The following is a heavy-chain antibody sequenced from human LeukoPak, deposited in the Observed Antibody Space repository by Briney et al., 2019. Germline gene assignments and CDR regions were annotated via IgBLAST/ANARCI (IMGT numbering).Heavy chain of an antibody. D-gene: IGHD5-18*01. Sequence: GGSLRLSCAASGFAFSSYALRWVRQAPGKGLEWVAVISYDGTNKYYADSVKGRFTISRDNSKNTLYLQMHGLRVEETAIYYCARPPVDTSDLPEPGYFQHWGQGTLVSVSS. V-gene: IGHV3-30*14. CDR2: ISYDGTNK. CDR1: GFAFSSYA. J-gene: IGHJ1*01. CDR3: ARPPVDTSDLPEPGYFQH.